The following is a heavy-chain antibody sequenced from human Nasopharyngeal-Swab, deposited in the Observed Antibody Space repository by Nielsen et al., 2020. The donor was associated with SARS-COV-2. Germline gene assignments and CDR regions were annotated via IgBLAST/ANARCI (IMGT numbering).Heavy chain of an antibody. Sequence: GESLKISCAASGFTFSSYAMSWVRQAPGKGLEWVSAISGSGGSTYYADSVKGRFTISRDNSKNTLYLQMNSLRAEDMAVYYCARDRGGYGDYVDYWGQGTLVTVSS. CDR1: GFTFSSYA. CDR2: ISGSGGST. D-gene: IGHD3-16*01. V-gene: IGHV3-23*01. J-gene: IGHJ4*02. CDR3: ARDRGGYGDYVDY.